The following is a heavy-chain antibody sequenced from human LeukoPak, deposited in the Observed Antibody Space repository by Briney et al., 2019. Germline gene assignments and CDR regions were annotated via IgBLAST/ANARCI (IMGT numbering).Heavy chain of an antibody. V-gene: IGHV3-48*01. CDR3: ARDRGWVYFDY. J-gene: IGHJ4*02. CDR1: GFTFSSYS. Sequence: PGGSLRLSCAASGFTFSSYSMNWVRKAPGKGLEWVSYISSSSSTIYYADSVKGRFTISRDNAKNSLYLQMNSLRAEDTAVYYCARDRGWVYFDYWGQGTLVTVSS. CDR2: ISSSSSTI. D-gene: IGHD2-8*01.